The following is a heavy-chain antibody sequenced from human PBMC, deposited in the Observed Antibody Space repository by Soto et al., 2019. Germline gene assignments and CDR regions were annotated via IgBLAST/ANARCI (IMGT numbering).Heavy chain of an antibody. Sequence: SGPTLVNPTQTLTLTCTFSGFSLSTSGVGVGWIRQPPGKALEWLALIYWDDDKRYSPSLKSRLTITKDTSKNQVVLTMTNMDPVDTATYYCAHRQRGPIAVARTLGFDYWGQGTLVTVSS. CDR1: GFSLSTSGVG. CDR2: IYWDDDK. CDR3: AHRQRGPIAVARTLGFDY. D-gene: IGHD6-19*01. J-gene: IGHJ4*02. V-gene: IGHV2-5*02.